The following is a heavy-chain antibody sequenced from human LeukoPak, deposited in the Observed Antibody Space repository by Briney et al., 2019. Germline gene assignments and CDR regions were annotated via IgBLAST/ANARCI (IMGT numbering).Heavy chain of an antibody. CDR1: GGSISSFY. Sequence: SETLSLTCTVSGGSISSFYWSWIRQPPGKGLEWIGYIYYSGNTKYNPSLKSRVTILVDTSKNQFSLKLSSVTAADTAVYYCARSHSVWTSFDYWGQGTLSPSPQ. CDR2: IYYSGNT. D-gene: IGHD3/OR15-3a*01. CDR3: ARSHSVWTSFDY. J-gene: IGHJ4*02. V-gene: IGHV4-59*01.